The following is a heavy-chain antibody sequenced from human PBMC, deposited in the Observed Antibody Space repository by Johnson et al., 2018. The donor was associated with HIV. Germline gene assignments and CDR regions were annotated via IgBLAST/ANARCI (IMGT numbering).Heavy chain of an antibody. J-gene: IGHJ3*01. V-gene: IGHV3-7*01. D-gene: IGHD5/OR15-5a*01. Sequence: VQLVESGGGLVQPGGSLRLSCAASGFTFNSQWMTWVRQAPGKGLEWVANIKQDGSDRYYVNSVKGRFTISRDDPKNSLYLQMNRLRAEDTAVYYCARGSGLDDAFDVWGQGTMVTVSS. CDR3: ARGSGLDDAFDV. CDR2: IKQDGSDR. CDR1: GFTFNSQW.